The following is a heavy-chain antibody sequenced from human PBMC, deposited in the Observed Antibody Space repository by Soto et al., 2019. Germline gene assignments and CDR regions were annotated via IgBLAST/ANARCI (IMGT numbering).Heavy chain of an antibody. Sequence: GGSLRLSCAASGFTFSSYVMSWVRQAPGKGLEWVSAITGSGGNTYYAHSVKGRFTISRDNSKNTLYLQMNSLRVEDTAVYYCAKDQLYSSGLSDSWGQGTLVTVSS. CDR3: AKDQLYSSGLSDS. CDR1: GFTFSSYV. V-gene: IGHV3-23*01. CDR2: ITGSGGNT. D-gene: IGHD6-19*01. J-gene: IGHJ4*02.